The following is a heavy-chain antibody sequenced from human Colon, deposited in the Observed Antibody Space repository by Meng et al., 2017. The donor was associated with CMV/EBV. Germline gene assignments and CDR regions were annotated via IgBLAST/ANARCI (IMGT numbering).Heavy chain of an antibody. V-gene: IGHV4-30-4*01. CDR2: IYYSGDT. J-gene: IGHJ4*02. Sequence: CAVSGGSISNDGYYWSGIRQPPGKGLECIGYIYYSGDTYYNPSLKSRVTISLDTSKNQFSLKLSSVTAADTAVYYCARRGYSVDFAYWGQGTLVTVSS. D-gene: IGHD5/OR15-5a*01. CDR3: ARRGYSVDFAY. CDR1: GGSISNDGYY.